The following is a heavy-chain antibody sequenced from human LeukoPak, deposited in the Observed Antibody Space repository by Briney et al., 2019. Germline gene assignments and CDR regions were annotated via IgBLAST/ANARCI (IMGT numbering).Heavy chain of an antibody. D-gene: IGHD4-23*01. CDR3: AKDLGATVVTGGAFDS. CDR2: ISWNSGSI. V-gene: IGHV3-9*01. CDR1: GFTFYDYA. J-gene: IGHJ3*02. Sequence: GGSLRLSCAASGFTFYDYAMHWVRQAPGKGLEWVSGISWNSGSIGYADSVKGRFTISRDNAKNSLYLQMNSLRAEDTALYYCAKDLGATVVTGGAFDSWGQGTMVTVSS.